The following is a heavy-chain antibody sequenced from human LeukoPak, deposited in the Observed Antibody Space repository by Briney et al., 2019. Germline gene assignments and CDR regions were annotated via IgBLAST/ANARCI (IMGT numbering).Heavy chain of an antibody. Sequence: GGSLRLSCSASGFTFSTSAMHWVRQAPGKRLEYVSSINSNGGSTYQADSVKGRFTISRDNSKNTPYLQMSSLRDEDTAVYYCVKDGPGVYDYWGQGTLVTVSS. J-gene: IGHJ4*02. CDR1: GFTFSTSA. CDR2: INSNGGST. V-gene: IGHV3-64D*09. D-gene: IGHD1-14*01. CDR3: VKDGPGVYDY.